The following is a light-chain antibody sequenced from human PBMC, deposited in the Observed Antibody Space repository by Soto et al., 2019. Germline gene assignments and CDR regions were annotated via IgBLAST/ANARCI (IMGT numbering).Light chain of an antibody. CDR2: EVS. V-gene: IGLV2-14*01. CDR1: DTDIGGADY. J-gene: IGLJ2*01. CDR3: GSYTSAHTLEGIV. Sequence: QSALTQPASVSGSPGQSITVSCTGTDTDIGGADYVSWYQQHPGKAPKLIIYEVSHRPSGISSRFSGSKSGTTASLTISRLQTKDEAHYFCGSYTSAHTLEGIVFGGGTQLTV.